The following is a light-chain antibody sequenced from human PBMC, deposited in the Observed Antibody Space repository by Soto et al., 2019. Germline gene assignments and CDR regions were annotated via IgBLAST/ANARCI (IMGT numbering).Light chain of an antibody. J-gene: IGKJ1*01. V-gene: IGKV3-20*01. CDR3: QQYDTSPRT. Sequence: EIVLTQSPGTLSLSPGERANLSCRGSQSVNSDYLAWYQQKPGQGPRVLMYGASSRATGIPDRFSGSGSGTDFTLTISRLEPEDFAVYYCQQYDTSPRTFGQGTKVEIK. CDR1: QSVNSDY. CDR2: GAS.